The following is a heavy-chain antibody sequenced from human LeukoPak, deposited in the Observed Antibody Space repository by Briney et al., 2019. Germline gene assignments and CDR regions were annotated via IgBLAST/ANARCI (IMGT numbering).Heavy chain of an antibody. V-gene: IGHV1-3*01. J-gene: IGHJ4*02. CDR2: INAGNGNT. D-gene: IGHD1/OR15-1a*01. CDR3: ARGDNGTPDRSGIDY. CDR1: GYTFTSYA. Sequence: ASVKVSCKASGYTFTSYAMHWVRQAPGQRLEWMGWINAGNGNTKYSQKFQGRVTITRDTSASTAYMELSGLRSGDTAVYYCARGDNGTPDRSGIDYWGQGTLVTVSS.